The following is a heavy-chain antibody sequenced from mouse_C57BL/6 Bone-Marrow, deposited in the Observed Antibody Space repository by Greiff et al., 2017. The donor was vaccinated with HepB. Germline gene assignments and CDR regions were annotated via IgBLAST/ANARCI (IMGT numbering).Heavy chain of an antibody. CDR2: FHPYNDDT. D-gene: IGHD1-1*01. CDR3: ARGGYGSSPWFAY. J-gene: IGHJ3*01. Sequence: VHLVEPGAELVKPGASVKMSCKASGYTFTTYPIEWMKQNHGKSLEWIGNFHPYNDDTKYNEKFKGKATLTVEKSSSTVYLELSRLTSDDSAVYHCARGGYGSSPWFAYWGQGTLVTVSA. V-gene: IGHV1-47*01. CDR1: GYTFTTYP.